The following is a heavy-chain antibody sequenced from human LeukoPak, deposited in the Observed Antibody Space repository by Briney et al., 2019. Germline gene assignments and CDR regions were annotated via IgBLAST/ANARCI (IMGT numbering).Heavy chain of an antibody. CDR1: GFTFSSYW. J-gene: IGHJ6*04. D-gene: IGHD2-15*01. V-gene: IGHV3-7*03. CDR3: ARVSLPPVDDYYGMDV. Sequence: PGGSLRLSCAASGFTFSSYWMSWVRQAPGKGLEWVANIKQDGREKYYVDSVKGRFTISRDNAKSSLYLQMYSLRAEDTAVYYCARVSLPPVDDYYGMDVWGKGTTVTVSS. CDR2: IKQDGREK.